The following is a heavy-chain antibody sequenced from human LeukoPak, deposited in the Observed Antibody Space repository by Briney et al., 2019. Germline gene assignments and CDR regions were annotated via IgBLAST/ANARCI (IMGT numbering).Heavy chain of an antibody. CDR2: INHSGST. D-gene: IGHD6-25*01. J-gene: IGHJ4*02. V-gene: IGHV4-34*01. CDR3: ARGSWVASGTDFDY. Sequence: SETLSLTCAVYGGSFSGYYWSWIRQPPGKGLEWIGEINHSGSTNYNPSLKSRVTISVDTSKNQFSLKLRSVTAADTAVYYCARGSWVASGTDFDYWGQGTLVTVSS. CDR1: GGSFSGYY.